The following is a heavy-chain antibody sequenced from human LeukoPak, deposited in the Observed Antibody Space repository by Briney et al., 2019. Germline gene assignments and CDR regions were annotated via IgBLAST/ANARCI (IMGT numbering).Heavy chain of an antibody. CDR3: ARASVFGVVMFDY. Sequence: SETLSLTCTVSGGSISSYYWSWIRQPPGKGLEWIGYIYYSGGTNYNPSLKSRVTISVDTSKNQFSLRLSSATAADTAVYYCARASVFGVVMFDYWGQGTLVTVSS. CDR2: IYYSGGT. J-gene: IGHJ4*02. D-gene: IGHD3-3*01. CDR1: GGSISSYY. V-gene: IGHV4-59*01.